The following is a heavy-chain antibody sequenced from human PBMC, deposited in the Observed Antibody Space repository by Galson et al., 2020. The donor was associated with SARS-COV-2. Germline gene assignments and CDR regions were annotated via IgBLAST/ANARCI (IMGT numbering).Heavy chain of an antibody. CDR1: GFTFSSYG. J-gene: IGHJ6*02. CDR2: ISYDGSNK. Sequence: GGSLRLSCAASGFTFSSYGMHWVRQAPGKGLEWVAVISYDGSNKYYADSVKGRFTISRDNSKNTLYLQMNSLRAEDTAVYYCAKEGIDCSSTSCYEGWVYYYYGMDVWGQGTTFTVSS. CDR3: AKEGIDCSSTSCYEGWVYYYYGMDV. D-gene: IGHD2-2*01. V-gene: IGHV3-30*18.